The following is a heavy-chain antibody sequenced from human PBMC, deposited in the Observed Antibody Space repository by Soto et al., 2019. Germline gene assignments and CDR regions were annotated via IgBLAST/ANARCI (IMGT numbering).Heavy chain of an antibody. J-gene: IGHJ3*02. CDR1: GFTFSSYG. V-gene: IGHV3-33*01. CDR3: ARDMDSDYYGSGSPRYAFDI. D-gene: IGHD3-10*01. Sequence: GGSLRLSCAASGFTFSSYGMHWVRQAPGKGLEWVAVIWYDGSNKYYADSVKGRFTISRDNSKNTLYLQMNSLRAEDTAVYYCARDMDSDYYGSGSPRYAFDIWGQGTMVTVSS. CDR2: IWYDGSNK.